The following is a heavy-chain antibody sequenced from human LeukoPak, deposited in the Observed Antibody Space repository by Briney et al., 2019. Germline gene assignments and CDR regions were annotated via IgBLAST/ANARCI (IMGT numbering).Heavy chain of an antibody. V-gene: IGHV3-7*01. D-gene: IGHD2-15*01. CDR2: IKEDGSDK. Sequence: GGSLRLSCEATGFIFSNYWMAWVRQAPGKGLEWVANIKEDGSDKNYVVSMEGRFTISRDNAKNSLYLQMNSVRVEDTALYYCATDAAYGYDRFDHWGQGTQVTVSS. J-gene: IGHJ4*02. CDR1: GFIFSNYW. CDR3: ATDAAYGYDRFDH.